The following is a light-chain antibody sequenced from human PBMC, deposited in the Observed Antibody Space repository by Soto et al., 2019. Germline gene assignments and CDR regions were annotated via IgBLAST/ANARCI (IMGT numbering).Light chain of an antibody. V-gene: IGKV3-15*01. CDR1: HSVSSN. CDR2: GAS. CDR3: QQYNNRPPAIT. J-gene: IGKJ3*01. Sequence: EIVMTQSPATLSVSPGERATLSCRASHSVSSNLAWYQHKPGQAPRLLIYGASTRATGIPARFSGSGSGPEFTFTISSLQSEDFEVYYCQQYNNRPPAITFGPGNKVDIK.